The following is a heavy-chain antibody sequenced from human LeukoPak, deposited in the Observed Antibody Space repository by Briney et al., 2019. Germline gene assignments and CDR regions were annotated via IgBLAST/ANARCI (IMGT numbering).Heavy chain of an antibody. CDR2: IYYSGST. J-gene: IGHJ3*02. CDR1: GGSISSSSYY. Sequence: SETLSLTCTVSGGSISSSSYYWGWIRQPPGKGLEWIGSIYYSGSTYYNPSLKSRVTISVDTSKNQFSLKLSSVTAADTAVYYCARDFKTLCSGGSCYSLAFDIWGQGTMVTVSS. D-gene: IGHD2-15*01. V-gene: IGHV4-39*07. CDR3: ARDFKTLCSGGSCYSLAFDI.